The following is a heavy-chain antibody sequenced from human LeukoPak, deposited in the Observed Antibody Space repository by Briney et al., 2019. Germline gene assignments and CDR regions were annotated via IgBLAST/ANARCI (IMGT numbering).Heavy chain of an antibody. CDR3: GRELDSPLGIDY. V-gene: IGHV3-43*02. CDR1: GFTFDDYA. CDR2: ISGDGGST. J-gene: IGHJ4*02. Sequence: GGSLRLSCAASGFTFDDYAMHWVRQAPGKCLELVSLISGDGGSTYYADSVKGRFIISRDNSKNTLYLQMNSLRAEDTAVYYCGRELDSPLGIDYWGQGTFVTVSS. D-gene: IGHD3-16*01.